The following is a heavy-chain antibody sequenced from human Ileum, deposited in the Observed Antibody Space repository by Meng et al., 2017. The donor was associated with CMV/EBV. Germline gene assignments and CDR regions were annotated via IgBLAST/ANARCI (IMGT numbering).Heavy chain of an antibody. D-gene: IGHD1/OR15-1a*01. CDR3: ARGNNYAMDV. V-gene: IGHV3-21*01. CDR2: ISTSGTYI. CDR1: GFTFSSYT. Sequence: GESLKISCAASGFTFSSYTMNWVRQAPGKGLEWVASISTSGTYIYYAESLKGRFTISRDNAENTLYLQMNTLRAEDTAVYYCARGNNYAMDVWGQGTTVTVSS. J-gene: IGHJ6*02.